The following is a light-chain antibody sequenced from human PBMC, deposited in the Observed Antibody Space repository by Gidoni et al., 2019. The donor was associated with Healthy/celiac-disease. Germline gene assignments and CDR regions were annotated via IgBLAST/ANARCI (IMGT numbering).Light chain of an antibody. V-gene: IGKV1-33*01. J-gene: IGKJ2*01. CDR3: QQYDNLPYT. CDR1: QDIINY. CDR2: DAS. Sequence: DLQLTPSPSSLSASVGDRVTITCQASQDIINYLNWYQQKPGKAPKLLIYDASNLETGVPSRFSGSGSGTDFTVTISSLQPEDIATDYCQQYDNLPYTFGQGTKLEIK.